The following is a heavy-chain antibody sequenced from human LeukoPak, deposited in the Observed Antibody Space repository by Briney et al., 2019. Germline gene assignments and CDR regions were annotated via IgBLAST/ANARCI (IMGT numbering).Heavy chain of an antibody. V-gene: IGHV4-61*01. Sequence: PSETLSLTCTVSGGSVSSGSYYWSWIRQPPGKGLEWIGYIYYSGSTNYNPSLKSRVTISVDTSKNQFSLKLSSVTAADTAVYYCARASRAYYDFWSGYYTWDWFDPWGQGTLVTVSS. D-gene: IGHD3-3*01. J-gene: IGHJ5*02. CDR2: IYYSGST. CDR1: GGSVSSGSYY. CDR3: ARASRAYYDFWSGYYTWDWFDP.